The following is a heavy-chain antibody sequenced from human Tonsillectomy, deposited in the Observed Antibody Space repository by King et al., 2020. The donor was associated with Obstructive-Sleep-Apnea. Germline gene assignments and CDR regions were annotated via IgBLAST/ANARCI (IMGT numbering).Heavy chain of an antibody. CDR3: AKARQPYVSGEDYFDY. Sequence: VQLVESGGGLVQPGGSLRLSCAASGFTFSSYAMSWVRQAPGKGLEWVSVISGSGGSTYYANSVKGRFTISRDNSKTTRYLQMNSLRAGDTAVYYCAKARQPYVSGEDYFDYWGQGTLVTVSS. D-gene: IGHD6-19*01. CDR1: GFTFSSYA. CDR2: ISGSGGST. V-gene: IGHV3-23*04. J-gene: IGHJ4*02.